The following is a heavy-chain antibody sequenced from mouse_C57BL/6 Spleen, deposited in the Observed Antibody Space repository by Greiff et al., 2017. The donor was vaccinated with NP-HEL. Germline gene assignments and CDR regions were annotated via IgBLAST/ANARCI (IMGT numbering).Heavy chain of an antibody. J-gene: IGHJ2*01. CDR1: GYTFTSYT. V-gene: IGHV1-4*01. CDR3: ARTGTPYFDY. D-gene: IGHD4-1*01. CDR2: INPSSGYT. Sequence: QVHVKQSGAELARPGASVKMSCKASGYTFTSYTMHWVKQRPGQGLEWIGYINPSSGYTKYNQKFKDKATLTADKSSSTAYMQLSSLTSEDSAVYYCARTGTPYFDYWGQGTTLTVSS.